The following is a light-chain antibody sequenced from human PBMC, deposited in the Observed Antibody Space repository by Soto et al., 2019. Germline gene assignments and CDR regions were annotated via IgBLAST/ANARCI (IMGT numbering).Light chain of an antibody. CDR2: DTS. CDR1: QGIGDT. CDR3: QQYNSYSPWT. J-gene: IGKJ1*01. V-gene: IGKV3-15*01. Sequence: EVVMTQSTATPSVSPVEGDHLSWGDSQGIGDTLAWYQHKPGQTPRLLIYDTSTRATGIPARFSGSGSRTEFTLTISSLQPDDFATYYCQQYNSYSPWTVGQGTKVDIK.